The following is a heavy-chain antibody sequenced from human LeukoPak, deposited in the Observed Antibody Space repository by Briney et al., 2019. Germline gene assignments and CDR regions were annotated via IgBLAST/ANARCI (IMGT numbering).Heavy chain of an antibody. Sequence: GESLKISCKGSGYSFTSYWIGWVRQMPGKGLEWMGIIYPGDSDTRYSPSFQGQVTISADKSISTAYLQWSSLKASDTAMYYCARHAPAMVTYYYMDVWGKGTTVIVSS. V-gene: IGHV5-51*01. J-gene: IGHJ6*03. D-gene: IGHD5-18*01. CDR2: IYPGDSDT. CDR1: GYSFTSYW. CDR3: ARHAPAMVTYYYMDV.